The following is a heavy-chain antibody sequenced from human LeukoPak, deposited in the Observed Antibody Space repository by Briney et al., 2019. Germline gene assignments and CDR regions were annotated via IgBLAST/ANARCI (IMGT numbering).Heavy chain of an antibody. CDR2: ISTYNGNT. Sequence: ASVKVSCKASGYTFKTFGITWVRQAPGQGLEWMGWISTYNGNTNYEQKFQGRVTVTADTPANTAYMEMRSLRSDDTAVYYCATGFLQWLRILEHWGQGTLVTVSS. D-gene: IGHD3-3*01. J-gene: IGHJ1*01. CDR1: GYTFKTFG. CDR3: ATGFLQWLRILEH. V-gene: IGHV1-18*01.